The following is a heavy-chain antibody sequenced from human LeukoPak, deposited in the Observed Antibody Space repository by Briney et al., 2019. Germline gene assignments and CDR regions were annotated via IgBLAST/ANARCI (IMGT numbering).Heavy chain of an antibody. CDR2: ISGSGGST. J-gene: IGHJ6*02. CDR3: AKDKDLYYDSSGYAEWYYYYGMDV. D-gene: IGHD3-22*01. CDR1: GFTFSSYA. Sequence: PGGSLRLSCAASGFTFSSYAMSWVRQAPGKGREWVSAISGSGGSTYYADSVQGRFTISRDNSKNTLYLQMNSLRAEDTAVYYCAKDKDLYYDSSGYAEWYYYYGMDVWGQGTTVTVSS. V-gene: IGHV3-23*01.